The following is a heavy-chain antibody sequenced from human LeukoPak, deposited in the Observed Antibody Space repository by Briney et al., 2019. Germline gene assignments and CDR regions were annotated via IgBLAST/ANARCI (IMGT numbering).Heavy chain of an antibody. V-gene: IGHV3-23*01. CDR3: AKDIQLSA. CDR1: GFNFNDAA. Sequence: GGSLRLSCAASGFNFNDAAMTWVRQAPGKGLEWVSLIASGGRNTYYTDSVRGRFTISRDNSKKTLSLRMNSLRVEDTAIYYCAKDIQLSAWGLGTMVTVSS. CDR2: IASGGRNT. D-gene: IGHD5-24*01. J-gene: IGHJ3*01.